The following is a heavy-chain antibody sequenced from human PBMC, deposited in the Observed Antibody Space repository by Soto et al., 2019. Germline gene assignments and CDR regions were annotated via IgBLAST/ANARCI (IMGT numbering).Heavy chain of an antibody. D-gene: IGHD3-22*01. CDR2: ISSSSSYI. CDR3: EFQGVVVNEYYFDY. V-gene: IGHV3-21*01. Sequence: GGSLRLSCAASGFTFRSYSMNWVRQAPGKGLEWVSSISSSSSYIYYADSVKGRFTISRDKAKKSLYLQMNSLRAEDTAVYYCEFQGVVVNEYYFDYWGQGTLVTVS. CDR1: GFTFRSYS. J-gene: IGHJ4*02.